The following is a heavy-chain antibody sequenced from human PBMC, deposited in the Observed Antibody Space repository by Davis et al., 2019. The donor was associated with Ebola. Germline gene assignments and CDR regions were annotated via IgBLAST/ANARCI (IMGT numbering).Heavy chain of an antibody. Sequence: MPSETLSLTCTVSGGSISSYYWSWIRQPPGKGLEWIGYIYYSGSTNYNPSLKSRVTISVDTSKNQFSLKLSSVTAADTAVYYCARGRGYGYPDYWGQGIQVSVSS. CDR1: GGSISSYY. D-gene: IGHD5-12*01. J-gene: IGHJ4*02. V-gene: IGHV4-59*12. CDR2: IYYSGST. CDR3: ARGRGYGYPDY.